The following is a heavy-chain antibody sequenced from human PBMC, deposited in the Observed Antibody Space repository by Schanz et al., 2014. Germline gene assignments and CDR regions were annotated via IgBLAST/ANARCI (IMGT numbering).Heavy chain of an antibody. V-gene: IGHV4-31*03. CDR1: GASISSGGYY. CDR3: ARHGGIPYYPMDV. CDR2: ISYSGST. Sequence: QVQLQESGPGLVKPSQTLSLTCTVSGASISSGGYYWDWIRLLPGKGLEWIGYISYSGSTSFNPSLKSRLPMSVDTSKNQFSRRLSSVTAADTAVYYCARHGGIPYYPMDVWGQGTTVTVSS. J-gene: IGHJ6*02. D-gene: IGHD3-16*01.